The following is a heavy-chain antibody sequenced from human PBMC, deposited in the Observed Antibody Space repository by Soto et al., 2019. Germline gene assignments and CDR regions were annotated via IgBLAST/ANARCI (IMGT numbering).Heavy chain of an antibody. CDR3: ARELSAMGTLDY. J-gene: IGHJ4*01. V-gene: IGHV1-18*01. D-gene: IGHD1-7*01. CDR2: ISPYNGNK. CDR1: GCTFNIYG. Sequence: ASVKVSCKTSGCTFNIYGISWVRQAPGQGFEWMGWISPYNGNKRYAQNFQDRVTMTTDTSTSTAYMELRSLRSDDTALYYWARELSAMGTLDYW.